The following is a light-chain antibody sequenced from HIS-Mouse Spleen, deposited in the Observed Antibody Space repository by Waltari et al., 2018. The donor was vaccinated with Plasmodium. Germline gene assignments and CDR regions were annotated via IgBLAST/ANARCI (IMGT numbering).Light chain of an antibody. CDR1: QDISNY. V-gene: IGKV1-33*01. CDR2: TAS. CDR3: QQYDNLPPYT. Sequence: DIQMTQSPSSLSASVGDRVPITCQASQDISNYLNWYQQKPGKAPKLLIYTASNLETGVPSRFSGSGSGTDFTFTISSLQPEDIATYYCQQYDNLPPYTFGQGTKLEIK. J-gene: IGKJ2*01.